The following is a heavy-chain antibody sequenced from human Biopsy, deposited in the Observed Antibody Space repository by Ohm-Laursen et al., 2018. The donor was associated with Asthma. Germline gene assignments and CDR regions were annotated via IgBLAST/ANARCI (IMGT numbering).Heavy chain of an antibody. CDR1: GFTFGDYW. CDR2: IKHDGTEK. CDR3: ARTFHFWSPYHAEHYQL. J-gene: IGHJ1*01. Sequence: LSLTRAASGFTFGDYWMSWVRQVPGKGLEWVANIKHDGTEKNHVDSLKGRFTISRDNAKNSLYLQMNSLRAEDTAVYYCARTFHFWSPYHAEHYQLWGQGTLVTVPS. D-gene: IGHD3-3*02. V-gene: IGHV3-7*01.